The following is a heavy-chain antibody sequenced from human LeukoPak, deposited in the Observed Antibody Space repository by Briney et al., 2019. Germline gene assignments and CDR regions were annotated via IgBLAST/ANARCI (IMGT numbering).Heavy chain of an antibody. CDR3: ATATGGSGAFDI. D-gene: IGHD6-25*01. V-gene: IGHV1-24*01. CDR1: GYTLTELS. CDR2: FDPEDGET. J-gene: IGHJ3*02. Sequence: ASVKVSCKVSGYTLTELSMHWVRQAPGKGLEWMGGFDPEDGETIYAQKFQGRVTMTEDTSTDTAYMELSSLRSEDTAVYYCATATGGSGAFDIWGQGTMVTVSS.